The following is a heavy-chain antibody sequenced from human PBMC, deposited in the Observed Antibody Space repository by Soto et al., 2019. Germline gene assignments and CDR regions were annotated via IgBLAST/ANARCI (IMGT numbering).Heavy chain of an antibody. D-gene: IGHD3-9*01. CDR2: INHSGST. CDR3: AKVLGLRYLDWLQSYWSCDL. Sequence: PSETLSLTCAVYGGSFSGYHWSWIRQPPGKGLEWIGEINHSGSTNYNPSLKSRVTISVDTSKNQLSLKLSSVTAADTAVYYCAKVLGLRYLDWLQSYWSCDLGGRGTLXT. CDR1: GGSFSGYH. V-gene: IGHV4-34*01. J-gene: IGHJ2*01.